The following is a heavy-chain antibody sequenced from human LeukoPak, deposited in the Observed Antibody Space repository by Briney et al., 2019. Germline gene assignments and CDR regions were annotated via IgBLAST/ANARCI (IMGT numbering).Heavy chain of an antibody. V-gene: IGHV3-23*01. CDR2: ISGSGGST. CDR3: ARGAVDSAVVSDY. Sequence: GGSLRLSCAASGFTFSSYAMSWVRQAPGKGLEWVSAISGSGGSTYYADSVKGRFTISRDNSKNTLYLQMISLRAEDTAMYYCARGAVDSAVVSDYWGQGTLVTVSS. CDR1: GFTFSSYA. J-gene: IGHJ4*02. D-gene: IGHD5-18*01.